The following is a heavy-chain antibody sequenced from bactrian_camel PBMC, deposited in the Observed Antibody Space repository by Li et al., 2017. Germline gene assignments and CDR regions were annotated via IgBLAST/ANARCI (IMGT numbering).Heavy chain of an antibody. Sequence: VQLVESGGGSVQPGGSLRLSCLVSGYAFEDTCMGWFRQAPGKGREGVARIGGGGAFYVDSVKGRFTISRDNARNTMFLQMNSLKVEDIGVYYCAAREQKGGFLLTGVLEGQTYNYWGQGTQVTVS. CDR1: GYAFEDTC. V-gene: IGHV3S1*01. CDR2: IGGGGA. CDR3: AAREQKGGFLLTGVLEGQTYNY. D-gene: IGHD8*01. J-gene: IGHJ4*01.